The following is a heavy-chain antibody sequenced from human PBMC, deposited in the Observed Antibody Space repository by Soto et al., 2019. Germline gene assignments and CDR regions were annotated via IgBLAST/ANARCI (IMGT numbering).Heavy chain of an antibody. CDR3: AKEVGSSWYFFDY. V-gene: IGHV3-23*01. CDR2: VSGSGGST. CDR1: GFTFSSYA. D-gene: IGHD6-13*01. Sequence: GGSLRLSCAASGFTFSSYAMSWVRQAPGKGLEWVSTVSGSGGSTYYADSVKGRFTISRDNSKNTLYLQMNSLRTEDTAVYHCAKEVGSSWYFFDYWGQGALVTVSS. J-gene: IGHJ4*02.